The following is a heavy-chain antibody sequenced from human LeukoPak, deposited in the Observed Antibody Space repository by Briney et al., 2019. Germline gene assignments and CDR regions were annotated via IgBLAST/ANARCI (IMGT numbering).Heavy chain of an antibody. J-gene: IGHJ4*02. CDR3: ARGVYSWTFDY. CDR2: VSDDGSNK. V-gene: IGHV3-30-3*01. D-gene: IGHD1-1*01. CDR1: GFTFRNFA. Sequence: PGGSLRLSCAASGFTFRNFAIHWVRQAPGKGLEWVAVVSDDGSNKYYADSVKGRFTISRDDSKNTLYLQMSSLRTEDTAVYFCARGVYSWTFDYWGPGTLVTVSS.